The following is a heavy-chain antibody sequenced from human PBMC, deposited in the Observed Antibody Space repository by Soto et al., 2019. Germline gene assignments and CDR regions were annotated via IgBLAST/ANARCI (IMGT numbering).Heavy chain of an antibody. D-gene: IGHD1-26*01. CDR3: GRWDSGNPEN. CDR1: GFTLSDHY. Sequence: EVQLVESGGGLVQPGGALRLSCVVSGFTLSDHYIDWVRQAPGKGLEWVGRTKNKAQRYTTEYAASVKCRFTISRDESENSVYLQMNSQKTENTAVYYCGRWDSGNPENWGQGTLVTVSS. CDR2: TKNKAQRYTT. V-gene: IGHV3-72*01. J-gene: IGHJ4*02.